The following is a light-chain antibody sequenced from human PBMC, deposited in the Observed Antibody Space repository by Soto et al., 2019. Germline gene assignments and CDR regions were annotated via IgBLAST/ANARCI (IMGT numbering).Light chain of an antibody. Sequence: EIVMTQSPLSLPVTPGEPASISCRSSQSLLHSNGYNFLNWYLQKSGQSPQLLIFLGSNRASGVPDRCSGSGSGTDLTLKISRVEAEDVGVYYCMQALQTWTFGQGTKVEIK. CDR2: LGS. CDR1: QSLLHSNGYNF. J-gene: IGKJ1*01. CDR3: MQALQTWT. V-gene: IGKV2-28*01.